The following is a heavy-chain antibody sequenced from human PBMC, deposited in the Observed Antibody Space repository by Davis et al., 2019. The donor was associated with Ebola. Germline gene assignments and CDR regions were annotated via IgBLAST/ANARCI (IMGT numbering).Heavy chain of an antibody. CDR1: GYSISSGYY. J-gene: IGHJ3*02. V-gene: IGHV4-38-2*02. D-gene: IGHD3-16*01. CDR2: INHSGST. Sequence: PSETLSLTCTVSGYSISSGYYWSWIRQPPGKGLEWIGEINHSGSTNYNPSLKSRVTISVDTSKNQFSLKLSSVTAADTAVYYCARLGVHDSDAFDIWGQGTMVTVSS. CDR3: ARLGVHDSDAFDI.